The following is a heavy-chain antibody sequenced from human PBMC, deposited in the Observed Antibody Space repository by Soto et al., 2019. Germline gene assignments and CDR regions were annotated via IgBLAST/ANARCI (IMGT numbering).Heavy chain of an antibody. CDR2: IGVGSGNR. Sequence: SVKVSFKASGFTFTSSAVQWVRQARGQRLEWIGWIGVGSGNRHYAQKFQERVTITRDMSTNTAYMELSSLTSADTAIYFCARGLRTGNYGMDVWGQGTTVTVPS. CDR3: ARGLRTGNYGMDV. D-gene: IGHD2-15*01. CDR1: GFTFTSSA. J-gene: IGHJ6*02. V-gene: IGHV1-58*01.